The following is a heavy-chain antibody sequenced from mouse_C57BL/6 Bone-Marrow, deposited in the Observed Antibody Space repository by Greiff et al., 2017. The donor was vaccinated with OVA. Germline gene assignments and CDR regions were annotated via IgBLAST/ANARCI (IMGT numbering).Heavy chain of an antibody. CDR3: ARRYGSSYGFAY. J-gene: IGHJ3*01. V-gene: IGHV1-81*01. CDR1: GYTFTSYG. Sequence: VQLQESGAELARPGASVKLSCKASGYTFTSYGISWVKQRTGQGLEWIGEIYPRSGNTYYNEKFKGKATLTADKSSSTAYMELRSLTSEDSAVYYCARRYGSSYGFAYWGQGTLVTVSA. D-gene: IGHD1-1*01. CDR2: IYPRSGNT.